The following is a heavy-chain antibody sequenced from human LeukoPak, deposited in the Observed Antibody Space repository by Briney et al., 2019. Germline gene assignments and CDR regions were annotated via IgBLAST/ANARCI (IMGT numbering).Heavy chain of an antibody. CDR2: IYHSGST. CDR3: ARHKYSSGWPPEGAFDI. CDR1: GYSISSGYY. Sequence: PSETLSLTCTVSGYSISSGYYWGWIRQPSGKGLEWIGSIYHSGSTYYNPSLKSRVTISVDTSKNQFSLKLSSVTAADTAVYYCARHKYSSGWPPEGAFDIWGQGTMVTVSS. D-gene: IGHD6-19*01. J-gene: IGHJ3*02. V-gene: IGHV4-38-2*02.